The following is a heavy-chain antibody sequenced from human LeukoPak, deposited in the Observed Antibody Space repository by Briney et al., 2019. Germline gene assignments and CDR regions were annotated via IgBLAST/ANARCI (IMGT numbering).Heavy chain of an antibody. Sequence: GGSLRLSCATSGFTFSTSWMHWVRQAPGKGLVWVSRISGDGTTTTYADSVKGRFAISRDNAKNTLFLQMNSLRVDDTAVYYCTRVRSSSWYDYWGQGALVTVSS. J-gene: IGHJ4*02. CDR1: GFTFSTSW. CDR3: TRVRSSSWYDY. V-gene: IGHV3-74*01. D-gene: IGHD6-13*01. CDR2: ISGDGTTT.